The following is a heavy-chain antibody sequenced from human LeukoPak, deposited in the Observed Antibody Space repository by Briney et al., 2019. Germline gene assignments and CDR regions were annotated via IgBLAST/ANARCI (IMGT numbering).Heavy chain of an antibody. J-gene: IGHJ6*03. Sequence: PGGSLRLSCAASGFTFSDSYMTWIRQAPGKGLEWVSFISNTGDSIYYADSVKGRFTTSRDNAKNSLYLQMNSLRAEDTAVYYCARDVIEVFYMDVWGKGTTVTISS. CDR3: ARDVIEVFYMDV. D-gene: IGHD2-8*01. CDR1: GFTFSDSY. V-gene: IGHV3-11*04. CDR2: ISNTGDSI.